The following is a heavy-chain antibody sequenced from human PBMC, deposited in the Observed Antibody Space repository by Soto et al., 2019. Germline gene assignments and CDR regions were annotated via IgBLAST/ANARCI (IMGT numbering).Heavy chain of an antibody. D-gene: IGHD1-26*01. CDR2: LSNTGRRT. CDR1: VFPLGANA. V-gene: IGHV3-23*01. CDR3: ATEMGATQGPFDN. J-gene: IGHJ4*02. Sequence: PGGPLRRSCVVPVFPLGANAMSWVRQGPGKGLEWVSGLSNTGRRTSYADSVKGRFNISRDNSENTVYLQMNSLRVEDTAVYYCATEMGATQGPFDNWGQGTLVTVSS.